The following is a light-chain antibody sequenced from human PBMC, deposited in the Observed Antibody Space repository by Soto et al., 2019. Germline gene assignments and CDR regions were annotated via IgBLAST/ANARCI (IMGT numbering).Light chain of an antibody. CDR3: SSHTSSSTSYV. Sequence: QSALTQPASVSGPPGQSITISCTGTSSDVGGYNYVSWYQQHPGKAPKLMIYDVSNRPSGVSNRFSGSKSANTASLTISGLQAEDEADYYCSSHTSSSTSYVFGTGTKVTVL. J-gene: IGLJ1*01. V-gene: IGLV2-14*01. CDR2: DVS. CDR1: SSDVGGYNY.